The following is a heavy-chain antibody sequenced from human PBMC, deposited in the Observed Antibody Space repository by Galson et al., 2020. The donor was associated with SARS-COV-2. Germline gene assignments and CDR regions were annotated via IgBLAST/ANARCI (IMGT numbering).Heavy chain of an antibody. CDR3: AGSDSSYCRGND. Sequence: ESGPPLVKPTQTLTLTCTFSGFSLRTSRMCVSWIRQPPGQALEWPARIDWDDDEYHITSLKTRHTISKDTTKNQVVLTMTNMDPVDTATYYCAGSDSSYCRGNDWGHGNLVTVSS. CDR2: IDWDDDE. J-gene: IGHJ4*01. V-gene: IGHV2-70*11. CDR1: GFSLRTSRMC. D-gene: IGHD6-19*01.